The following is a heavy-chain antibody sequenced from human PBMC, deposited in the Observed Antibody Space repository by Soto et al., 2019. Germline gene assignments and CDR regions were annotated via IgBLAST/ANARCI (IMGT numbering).Heavy chain of an antibody. Sequence: SETLSLTCTVSGGSINDVYWSWIRQPPGKGLEWIGYIYYSGSTDYNPSLKGRVSISVDTSKNQFSLKLRSVTGADTAVYYCARVGGVAARTFDYWGQGTLVTVSS. D-gene: IGHD6-6*01. CDR1: GGSINDVY. J-gene: IGHJ4*02. CDR3: ARVGGVAARTFDY. V-gene: IGHV4-59*01. CDR2: IYYSGST.